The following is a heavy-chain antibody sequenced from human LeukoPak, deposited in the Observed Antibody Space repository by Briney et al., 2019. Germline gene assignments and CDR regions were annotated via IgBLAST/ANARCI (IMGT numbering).Heavy chain of an antibody. CDR1: GGTFSSYA. Sequence: SVKVSCKASGGTFSSYAISWVRQAPGQGLEWMGGIIPIFGTANYAQKLQGRVTITTDESTSTAYMELSSLRSEDTAVYYCARDHHGSGSTYFDYWGQGTLVTVSS. D-gene: IGHD3-10*01. CDR3: ARDHHGSGSTYFDY. V-gene: IGHV1-69*05. CDR2: IIPIFGTA. J-gene: IGHJ4*02.